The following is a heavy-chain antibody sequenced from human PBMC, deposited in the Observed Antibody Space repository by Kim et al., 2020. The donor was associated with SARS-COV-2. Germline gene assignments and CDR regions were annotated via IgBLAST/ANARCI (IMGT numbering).Heavy chain of an antibody. CDR3: ARVSPAGARNYYYYGMDV. D-gene: IGHD6-13*01. V-gene: IGHV1-69*04. J-gene: IGHJ6*02. Sequence: QGRVTITADKSTSTAYMELSSLRSEDTAVYYCARVSPAGARNYYYYGMDVWGQGTTVTVSS.